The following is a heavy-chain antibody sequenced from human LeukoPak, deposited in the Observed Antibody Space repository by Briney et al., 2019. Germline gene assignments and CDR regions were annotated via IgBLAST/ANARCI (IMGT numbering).Heavy chain of an antibody. CDR2: INHSGST. Sequence: SETLPLTCAVYGGSFSGYYWSWIRQPPGKGLEWIGEINHSGSTNYNPSLKSRVTISVDTSKNQFSLKLSSVTAADTAVYYCARVRYYDSSGYYWFDYWGQGTLVTVSS. D-gene: IGHD3-22*01. J-gene: IGHJ4*02. V-gene: IGHV4-34*01. CDR1: GGSFSGYY. CDR3: ARVRYYDSSGYYWFDY.